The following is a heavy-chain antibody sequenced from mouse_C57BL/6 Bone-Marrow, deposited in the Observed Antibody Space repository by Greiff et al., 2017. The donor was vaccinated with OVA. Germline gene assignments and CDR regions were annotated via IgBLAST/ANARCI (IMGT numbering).Heavy chain of an antibody. V-gene: IGHV1-72*01. CDR1: GYTFTSYW. D-gene: IGHD1-1*01. CDR2: IDPNSGGT. J-gene: IGHJ1*03. CDR3: ARGAGTTVGGELRYFDV. Sequence: QQSCKASGYTFTSYWMHWVKQRPGRGLEWIGRIDPNSGGTKYNEKCKSKATLTVDKPSSTAYMQLSSLTSEDSAVYYCARGAGTTVGGELRYFDVWGTGTTVTVSS.